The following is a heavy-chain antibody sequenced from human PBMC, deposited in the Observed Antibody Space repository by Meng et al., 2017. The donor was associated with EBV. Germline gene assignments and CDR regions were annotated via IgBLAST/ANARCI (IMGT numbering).Heavy chain of an antibody. Sequence: QVQLQQWGAGLLXXXXXLXPTCAVYGGSFSGYYWSWIRQPPGKGLEWIGEINHSGSTNYNPSLKSRVTISVDTSKNQFSLKLSSVTAADTAVYYCARGSYGSGSYFDYWGQGTLVTVSS. CDR1: GGSFSGYY. CDR2: INHSGST. V-gene: IGHV4-34*01. J-gene: IGHJ4*02. D-gene: IGHD3-10*01. CDR3: ARGSYGSGSYFDY.